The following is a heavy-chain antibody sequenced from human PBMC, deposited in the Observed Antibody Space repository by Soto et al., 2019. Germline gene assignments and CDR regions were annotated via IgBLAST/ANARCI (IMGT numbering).Heavy chain of an antibody. J-gene: IGHJ4*02. CDR2: ISWDGGST. V-gene: IGHV3-43*01. CDR3: AKDIRPLVLELPYY. CDR1: GFTFDDYT. Sequence: EVQLVESGGVVVQPGGSLRLSCAASGFTFDDYTMHWVRQAPGKGLEWVSLISWDGGSTYYADSVKGRFTISRDNSKNALYLQINSLRTEDTALYYCAKDIRPLVLELPYYWGQGTLVTVSS. D-gene: IGHD1-7*01.